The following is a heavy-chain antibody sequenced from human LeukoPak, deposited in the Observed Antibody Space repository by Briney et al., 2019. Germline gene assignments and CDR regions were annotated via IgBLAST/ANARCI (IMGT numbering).Heavy chain of an antibody. V-gene: IGHV4-39*07. Sequence: SETLSLTCTVSGGSISSGSYCWSWIRQPPGKGLEWIGEINHSGSTNYNPSLKSRVTISVDTSKNQFSLKLSSVTAADTAVYYCARGLRWLRFGIDYWGQGTLVTVSS. CDR3: ARGLRWLRFGIDY. CDR2: INHSGST. CDR1: GGSISSGSYC. J-gene: IGHJ4*02. D-gene: IGHD5-12*01.